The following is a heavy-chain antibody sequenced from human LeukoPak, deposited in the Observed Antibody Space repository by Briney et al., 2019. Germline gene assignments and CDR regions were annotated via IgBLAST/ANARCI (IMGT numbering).Heavy chain of an antibody. D-gene: IGHD1-20*01. J-gene: IGHJ4*02. Sequence: VGSLRLSCAASGFTFSSYSMNGFGQAPAKGLAWVSSISSSSSYIYYADSVKGRFTISRENAKNSLYLQMNSPRAEDTAVYYCARVITGTSNCSFDYWGQGTLVTVSS. V-gene: IGHV3-21*01. CDR2: ISSSSSYI. CDR1: GFTFSSYS. CDR3: ARVITGTSNCSFDY.